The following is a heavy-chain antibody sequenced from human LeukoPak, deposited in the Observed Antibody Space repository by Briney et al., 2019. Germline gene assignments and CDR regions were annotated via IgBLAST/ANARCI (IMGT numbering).Heavy chain of an antibody. CDR2: VIAIFGRI. J-gene: IGHJ4*02. D-gene: IGHD3-22*01. Sequence: SVKVSCKAPGGTFNSYGISWVRQAPGQGLEWMGGVIAIFGRIKYGQKFQGRATITTDESTSTAYMKLSSLTSEDTGVYYCARGELGDRSGFSFFDYWGQGTLVTVSS. CDR1: GGTFNSYG. CDR3: ARGELGDRSGFSFFDY. V-gene: IGHV1-69*05.